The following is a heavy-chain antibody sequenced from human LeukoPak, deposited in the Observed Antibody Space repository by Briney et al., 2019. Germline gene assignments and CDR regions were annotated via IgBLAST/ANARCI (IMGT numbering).Heavy chain of an antibody. CDR1: GYTFTSYY. CDR2: INPSGGST. V-gene: IGHV1-46*01. J-gene: IGHJ6*02. CDR3: ARERRGVGATTYYYYGMDV. D-gene: IGHD1-26*01. Sequence: ASVKVSCKASGYTFTSYYMHWVRQAPGQGLEWMGIINPSGGSTSYAQKFQGRVTMTRDTSTSTVYMELSSLRSEDTAVYYCARERRGVGATTYYYYGMDVWGQGTTVTVSS.